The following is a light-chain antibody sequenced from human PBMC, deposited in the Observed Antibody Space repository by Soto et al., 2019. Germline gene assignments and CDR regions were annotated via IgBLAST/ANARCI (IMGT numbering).Light chain of an antibody. CDR2: GNN. Sequence: QSVLTQPPSVSGAPGQRGTISCTGSSSNIGAGYDVYWYQQLPGTAPKLLIYGNNNRPSGVPDRFSGSKSGTSASLAITGLQAEDEADYYCQSYDSSLSGYVFGTGTKVTV. V-gene: IGLV1-40*01. CDR3: QSYDSSLSGYV. CDR1: SSNIGAGYD. J-gene: IGLJ1*01.